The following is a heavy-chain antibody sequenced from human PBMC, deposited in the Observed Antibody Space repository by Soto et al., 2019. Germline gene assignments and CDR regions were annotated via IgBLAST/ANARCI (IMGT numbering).Heavy chain of an antibody. CDR2: ISGSGGST. J-gene: IGHJ4*02. CDR3: AKGSASGSPYYFDF. CDR1: GLTFYSYA. Sequence: GGSLRLSCAASGLTFYSYAMSWVRMATGKGLDWISAISGSGGSTYHADSVKGRFAISRDNSKNTLYLQMNSLRAEDTAIYYCAKGSASGSPYYFDFWGQGTLVTVSS. V-gene: IGHV3-23*01. D-gene: IGHD6-25*01.